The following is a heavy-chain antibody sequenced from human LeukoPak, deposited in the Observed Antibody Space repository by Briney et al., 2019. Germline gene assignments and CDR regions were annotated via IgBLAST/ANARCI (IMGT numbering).Heavy chain of an antibody. Sequence: GGSLRLSCAASGFTVSTNYMSWVRQAPGRGLEWVSVIYSGSSTYYADSVKGRFTISRDNSKNTLYLQMNSLRAEDTAVYYCARDYPYYYDSSGYYSFDYWGQGTLVTVSS. V-gene: IGHV3-66*01. CDR2: IYSGSST. D-gene: IGHD3-22*01. J-gene: IGHJ4*02. CDR1: GFTVSTNY. CDR3: ARDYPYYYDSSGYYSFDY.